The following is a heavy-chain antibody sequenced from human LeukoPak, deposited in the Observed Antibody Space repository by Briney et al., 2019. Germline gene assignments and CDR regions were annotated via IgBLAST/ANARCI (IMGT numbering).Heavy chain of an antibody. D-gene: IGHD2-21*02. V-gene: IGHV3-21*01. CDR3: ARPPPSSYCGGDCEREDVNDAFDI. J-gene: IGHJ3*02. CDR2: IRSSSSYI. CDR1: GFTFSSYS. Sequence: GGSLRLSCAASGFTFSSYSMNWVRQAPGKGLEWVSSIRSSSSYIYYADSVKGRFTISRDNAKNSLYLQMNSLRAEDTAVYYCARPPPSSYCGGDCEREDVNDAFDIWGQGTMVTVSS.